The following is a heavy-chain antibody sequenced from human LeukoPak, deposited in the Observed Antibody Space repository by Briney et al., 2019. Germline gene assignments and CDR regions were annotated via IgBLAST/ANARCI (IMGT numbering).Heavy chain of an antibody. J-gene: IGHJ6*02. V-gene: IGHV1-46*01. CDR1: GYTFSSYA. Sequence: ASVKVSCKASGYTFSSYAMNWVRQAPGQGLEWMGVIIPSGGGTTYAQRFQGRVTMTRDTSTSTVYMELTSLRSEDTAVYYCARVTMLRGVIGTNGMDIWGQGTTVTVSS. CDR2: IIPSGGGT. D-gene: IGHD3-10*01. CDR3: ARVTMLRGVIGTNGMDI.